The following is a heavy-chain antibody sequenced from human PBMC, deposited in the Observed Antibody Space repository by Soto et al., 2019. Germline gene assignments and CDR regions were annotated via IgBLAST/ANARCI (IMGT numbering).Heavy chain of an antibody. CDR1: GGTFSSYA. CDR3: AKSPDPYSSSNYYYYGMDV. V-gene: IGHV1-69*15. Sequence: QVQLVQSGAEVKKPGSSVKVSCKASGGTFSSYAITWVRQAPGQGLEWMGRIIPIFGTTNYAQKFQGRVTITADESTSTAYMDLSSLRSGDTAVYYCAKSPDPYSSSNYYYYGMDVWGQGTTVTVSS. CDR2: IIPIFGTT. J-gene: IGHJ6*02. D-gene: IGHD6-6*01.